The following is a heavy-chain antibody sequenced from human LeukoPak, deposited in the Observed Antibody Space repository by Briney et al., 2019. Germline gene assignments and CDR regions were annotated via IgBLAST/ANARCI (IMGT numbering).Heavy chain of an antibody. D-gene: IGHD1-7*01. J-gene: IGHJ3*02. Sequence: PGGSLRLSCAASGFTFSSYGMHWVRQAPGKGLEWVAVIWYGGSNKYYADSVKGRFTISRDNSKNTLYLQMNSLRAEDTAVYYCVAGTSDGKNNDAFDIWGQGTMVTVSS. CDR2: IWYGGSNK. CDR1: GFTFSSYG. V-gene: IGHV3-33*08. CDR3: VAGTSDGKNNDAFDI.